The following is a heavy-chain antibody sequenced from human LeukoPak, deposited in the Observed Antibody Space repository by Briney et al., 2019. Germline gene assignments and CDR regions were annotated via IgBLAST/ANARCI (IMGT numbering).Heavy chain of an antibody. CDR1: GGSIRSDDYY. CDR2: ITYSGST. D-gene: IGHD5-12*01. J-gene: IGHJ4*02. Sequence: PSQNLSLTCTVSGGSIRSDDYYWSWIRQPPGKGLEWIGHITYSGSTDYSPSLKSRVSISVDTSKNQFSLSLNSVTVADTAVYYCARGGVGGYDYFDSWGQGTLVTVSS. V-gene: IGHV4-30-4*01. CDR3: ARGGVGGYDYFDS.